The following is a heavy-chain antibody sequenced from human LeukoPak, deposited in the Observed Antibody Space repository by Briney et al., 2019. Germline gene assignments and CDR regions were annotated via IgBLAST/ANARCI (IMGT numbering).Heavy chain of an antibody. V-gene: IGHV4-59*01. CDR3: ARELSGAGFDY. CDR1: GGSISSYY. CDR2: IYYSGST. J-gene: IGHJ4*02. D-gene: IGHD6-19*01. Sequence: PSETLSLTCTVSGGSISSYYWSWTRQPPGKGLEWIGYIYYSGSTNYNPSLKSRVTISVDTSKNQFSLKLSSVTAADTAVYYCARELSGAGFDYWGQGTLVTVSS.